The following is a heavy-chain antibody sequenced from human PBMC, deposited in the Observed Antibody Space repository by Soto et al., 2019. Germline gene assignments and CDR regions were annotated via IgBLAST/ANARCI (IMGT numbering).Heavy chain of an antibody. Sequence: EVQVVESGGGLVQPGGSLRLSCAASGFTFTSYWMTWVRQAPGRGLEWVANINKDGSEKSYVDSVKGRFTISRDNAKTSLYLQMNSLRAHDTAVYYCVREIASRLWGKGTTVIVSS. CDR1: GFTFTSYW. D-gene: IGHD2-21*01. J-gene: IGHJ6*04. CDR3: VREIASRL. CDR2: INKDGSEK. V-gene: IGHV3-7*01.